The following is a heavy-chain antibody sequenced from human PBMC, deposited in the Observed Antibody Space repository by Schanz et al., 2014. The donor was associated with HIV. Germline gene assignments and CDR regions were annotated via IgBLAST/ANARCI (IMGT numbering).Heavy chain of an antibody. Sequence: QVQLIQSGAEVKKPGSSVKVSCRASGGTVNRYAISWVRQAPGQGLEWMGGIIPIFGPANYSPKFRDRVTITADESTSTAYMELSSLTSDDTAVYYCARGERTVHDAFDIWGQGTMVTVSS. V-gene: IGHV1-69*19. CDR1: GGTVNRYA. D-gene: IGHD4-17*01. CDR3: ARGERTVHDAFDI. CDR2: IIPIFGPA. J-gene: IGHJ3*02.